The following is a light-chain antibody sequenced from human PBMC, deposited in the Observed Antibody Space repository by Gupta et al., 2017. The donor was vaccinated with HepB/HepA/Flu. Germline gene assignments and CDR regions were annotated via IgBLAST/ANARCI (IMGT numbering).Light chain of an antibody. CDR3: QEASSCPPVT. J-gene: IGKJ2*01. Sequence: DTQMTQSQSSVSSSAGDRVTLTCRASQAINSWVAWYQQKPGKAPKVLVYDASSLHSGVPSRFSGSGSGTDFTLTISSLQPEDFATYYCQEASSCPPVTFGQGTQVE. V-gene: IGKV1-12*01. CDR1: QAINSW. CDR2: DAS.